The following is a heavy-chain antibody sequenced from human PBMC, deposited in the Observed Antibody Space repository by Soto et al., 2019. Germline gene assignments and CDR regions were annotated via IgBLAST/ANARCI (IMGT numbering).Heavy chain of an antibody. Sequence: QVQLVQSGAEVKKPGASVKVSCKASGYTFTSYDINSVRQATGQGLEWMGWMNPNSGNTGYAQKFQGRVTMTRNTSISTAYMELSSVRSEDTAVYYCARERAVAGSNWFDPWGQGTLVTVSS. J-gene: IGHJ5*02. D-gene: IGHD6-13*01. CDR1: GYTFTSYD. CDR2: MNPNSGNT. CDR3: ARERAVAGSNWFDP. V-gene: IGHV1-8*01.